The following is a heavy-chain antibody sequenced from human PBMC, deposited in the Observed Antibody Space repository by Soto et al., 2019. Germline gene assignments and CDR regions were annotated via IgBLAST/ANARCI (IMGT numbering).Heavy chain of an antibody. Sequence: QVTVKESGPVLVKPTETLTLTCTVSGFSLSNAGLGVSWIRQPPGKALEWLAHIFSNDEKSYSTSLKSRLTTSXDXPKSQVVLIMTNMDPVDTATYYCASTYSTSWYWFDHWGQGTLVTVSS. CDR2: IFSNDEK. V-gene: IGHV2-26*04. D-gene: IGHD6-13*01. J-gene: IGHJ5*02. CDR1: GFSLSNAGLG. CDR3: ASTYSTSWYWFDH.